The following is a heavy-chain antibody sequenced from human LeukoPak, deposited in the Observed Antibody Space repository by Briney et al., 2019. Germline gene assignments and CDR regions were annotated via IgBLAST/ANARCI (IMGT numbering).Heavy chain of an antibody. CDR1: GGSISSYY. CDR2: IYYSGST. Sequence: ASETLSLTCTASGGSISSYYWSWIRQPPGKGLEWIGYIYYSGSTNYNPSLKSRVTISVDTSKNQFSLKLSSVTAADTAVYYCARLSSGSYYGAFDIWGQGTMVTVSS. V-gene: IGHV4-59*08. J-gene: IGHJ3*02. D-gene: IGHD1-26*01. CDR3: ARLSSGSYYGAFDI.